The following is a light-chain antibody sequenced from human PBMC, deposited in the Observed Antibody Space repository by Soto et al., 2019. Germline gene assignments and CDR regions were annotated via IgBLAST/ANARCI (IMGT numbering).Light chain of an antibody. J-gene: IGKJ5*01. CDR2: GAS. CDR1: QSVSNNY. CDR3: QQRSNWRHPIT. Sequence: IVLTQSPGTLSLSPGERATLSCRASQSVSNNYLAWNQQKPGQAPRLLIYGASNRATGIPDRFSGSGSGTDFTLTISSLEPEDFAVYSCQQRSNWRHPITFGQGTRLEIK. V-gene: IGKV3D-20*02.